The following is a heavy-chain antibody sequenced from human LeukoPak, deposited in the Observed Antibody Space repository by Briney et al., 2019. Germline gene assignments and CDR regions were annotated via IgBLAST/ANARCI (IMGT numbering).Heavy chain of an antibody. J-gene: IGHJ3*02. CDR1: GYTLTQLS. D-gene: IGHD3-3*01. CDR2: FDVEDGEI. CDR3: ATNRQIMILGVVIMPAFDI. Sequence: GASVKVSCKVSGYTLTQLSVHWVRQAPGKGLEWMGGFDVEDGEIIYAQKFQGRVTMTEDTSTGTAYMELSSLRSEDTAVYYCATNRQIMILGVVIMPAFDIWGQGTTVTVSS. V-gene: IGHV1-24*01.